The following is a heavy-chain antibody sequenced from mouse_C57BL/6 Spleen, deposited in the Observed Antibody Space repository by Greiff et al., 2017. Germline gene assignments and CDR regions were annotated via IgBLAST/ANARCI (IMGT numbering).Heavy chain of an antibody. Sequence: QVQLQQPGAELVRPGSSVKLSCKASGYTFTSYWMHWVKQRPIQGLEWIGNIDPSDSETHYNQKFKNKATLTVDKSSSTAYMQLSSLTSEDSAVYYCARRNWYYFDYWGQGTTLTVSS. J-gene: IGHJ2*01. CDR1: GYTFTSYW. D-gene: IGHD4-1*01. CDR2: IDPSDSET. V-gene: IGHV1-52*01. CDR3: ARRNWYYFDY.